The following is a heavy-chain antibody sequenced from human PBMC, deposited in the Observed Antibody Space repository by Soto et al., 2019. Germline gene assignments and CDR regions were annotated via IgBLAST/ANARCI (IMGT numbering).Heavy chain of an antibody. J-gene: IGHJ4*02. Sequence: ASVKVSCKASGYTFTSYGISWVRQAPGQGLEWMGWISAYNGNTNYAQKLQGRVTMTTDTSTSTAYMELRSLRSDDTAVYYCAREIRDDLPPSYYFDYWGQGTLVTVSS. V-gene: IGHV1-18*01. CDR2: ISAYNGNT. CDR3: AREIRDDLPPSYYFDY. CDR1: GYTFTSYG.